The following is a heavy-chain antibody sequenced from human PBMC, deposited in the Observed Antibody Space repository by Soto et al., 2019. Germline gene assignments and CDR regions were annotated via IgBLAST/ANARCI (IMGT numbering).Heavy chain of an antibody. J-gene: IGHJ4*02. CDR2: MNPNSGNT. V-gene: IGHV1-8*01. CDR1: GYTFTSYD. CDR3: ARDLMLYVRDN. Sequence: ASVKVSCKASGYTFTSYDISWVRQAPGQGPEWMGWMNPNSGNTGYAQKFRGRVTMTRNTSISTAYMELSSLRSQDTAVYYCARDLMLYVRDNWGQGTLVTVSS. D-gene: IGHD2-8*01.